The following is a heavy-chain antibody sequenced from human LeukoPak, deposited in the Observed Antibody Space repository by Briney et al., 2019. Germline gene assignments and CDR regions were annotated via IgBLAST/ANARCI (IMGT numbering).Heavy chain of an antibody. D-gene: IGHD5-12*01. J-gene: IGHJ4*02. CDR1: GFTFGDYS. CDR3: ARDHRYAFDN. Sequence: PGGSLRLSCAASGFTFGDYSMNWVRQAPGKGLEWISYVGISSGNTKYADSVKGRFTISGDSAKNSVFLLMNNLRVDDTAVYYCARDHRYAFDNWGQGTLVTVSS. V-gene: IGHV3-48*04. CDR2: VGISSGNT.